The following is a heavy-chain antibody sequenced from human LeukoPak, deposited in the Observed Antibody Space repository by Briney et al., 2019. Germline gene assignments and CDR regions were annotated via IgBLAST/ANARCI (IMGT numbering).Heavy chain of an antibody. V-gene: IGHV4-39*01. CDR1: GGSFSSSSYY. CDR2: IYYSGST. D-gene: IGHD1-26*01. Sequence: PSETLSLTCTVSGGSFSSSSYYWGWIRQPPGKGLEWIGSIYYSGSTYYNPSLKSRVTISVDTSKNQFSLKLSSVTAADTAVYYCASRGSHYWFDPWGQGTLVTVSS. J-gene: IGHJ5*02. CDR3: ASRGSHYWFDP.